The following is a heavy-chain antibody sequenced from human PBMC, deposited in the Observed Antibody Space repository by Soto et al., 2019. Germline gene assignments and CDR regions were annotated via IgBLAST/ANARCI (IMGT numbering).Heavy chain of an antibody. V-gene: IGHV3-23*01. CDR1: AFTFSSYA. D-gene: IGHD3-10*01. CDR3: EKDGIKLWPYLHY. J-gene: IGHJ4*02. Sequence: EVQLLESGGGLVQPGGSLRLSCAASAFTFSSYAMTWVRQAPGKGLEWVSAISSTVGITYYADSVKGRFTISRDNSKNTLYLQMNSLRAEDTAVYFCEKDGIKLWPYLHYWGKGTLVTVSS. CDR2: ISSTVGIT.